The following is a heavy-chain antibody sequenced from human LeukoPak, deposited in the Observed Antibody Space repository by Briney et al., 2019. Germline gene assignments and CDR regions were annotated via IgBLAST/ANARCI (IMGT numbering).Heavy chain of an antibody. CDR3: ARQVDGYNRFDY. J-gene: IGHJ4*02. Sequence: GAYPKTSCKGSGYRFTSYWIGWVRQVPGKGLEWMGIIYPGDSDTRYSPSFQGQVTISADKSISTAYLQWSSLKASDTAMYYCARQVDGYNRFDYWGQGTLVTVSS. D-gene: IGHD5-24*01. V-gene: IGHV5-51*01. CDR2: IYPGDSDT. CDR1: GYRFTSYW.